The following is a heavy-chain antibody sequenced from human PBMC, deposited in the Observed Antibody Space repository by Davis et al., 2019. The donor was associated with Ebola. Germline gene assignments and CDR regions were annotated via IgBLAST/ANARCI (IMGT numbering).Heavy chain of an antibody. Sequence: PGGSLRLSCAASGFTFSSYWMHWVRQAPGKGLVWVSRINSDGSSTSYADSVKGRFTISRDNAKNTLYLQMNSLRAEDTAVYYCATRGYSYGSDYWGQGTLVTVSS. V-gene: IGHV3-74*01. D-gene: IGHD5-18*01. CDR1: GFTFSSYW. J-gene: IGHJ4*02. CDR3: ATRGYSYGSDY. CDR2: INSDGSST.